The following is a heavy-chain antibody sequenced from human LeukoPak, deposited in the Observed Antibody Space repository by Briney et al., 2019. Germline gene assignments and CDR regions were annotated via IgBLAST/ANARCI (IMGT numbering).Heavy chain of an antibody. CDR3: AKGTKYYDILDY. CDR1: GFTFDSYA. CDR2: ISGGGGST. J-gene: IGHJ4*02. Sequence: GGSLRLSCAASGFTFDSYAMSWVRQPPGKGLQCVSTISGGGGSTYYADSVEGRFTISRDNSKNTLFLQMNSLRAEDTAVYYCAKGTKYYDILDYWGQGTLVTVPS. V-gene: IGHV3-23*01. D-gene: IGHD3-9*01.